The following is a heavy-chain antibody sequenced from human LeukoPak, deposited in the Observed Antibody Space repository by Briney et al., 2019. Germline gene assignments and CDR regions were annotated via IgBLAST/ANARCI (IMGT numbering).Heavy chain of an antibody. J-gene: IGHJ4*02. CDR1: GGTFSSYA. V-gene: IGHV1-69*05. D-gene: IGHD3-22*01. CDR2: IIPIFGTA. CDR3: ARASRPSDSSGYYWVY. Sequence: SVKVSCKASGGTFSSYAISWVRQAPGQGLEWMGRIIPIFGTANYAQKFQGRVTITTDGSTSTAYMELSSLRSEDTAVYYCARASRPSDSSGYYWVYWGQGTLVTVSS.